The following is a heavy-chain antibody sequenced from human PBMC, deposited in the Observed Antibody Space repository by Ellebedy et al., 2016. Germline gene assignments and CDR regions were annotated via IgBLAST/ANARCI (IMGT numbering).Heavy chain of an antibody. CDR2: IGGSGEAT. CDR3: AKDGRAARPYYLDY. Sequence: GGSLRLXCTGSGFSFRDHAMSWFRQAPGKGLEWISGIGGSGEATYYADSVKGRFSISRDNSKNTLYLQMNSLRAEDTTVYYCAKDGRAARPYYLDYWGQGTLVTVSS. J-gene: IGHJ4*02. D-gene: IGHD6-6*01. CDR1: GFSFRDHA. V-gene: IGHV3-23*01.